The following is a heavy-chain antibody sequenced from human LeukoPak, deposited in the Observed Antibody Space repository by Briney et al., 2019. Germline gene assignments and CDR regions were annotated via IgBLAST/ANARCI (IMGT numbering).Heavy chain of an antibody. D-gene: IGHD6-19*01. Sequence: GGSLRLSCAASGFTFSSYSMNWVRQAPGKGLEWVSSISTGSSYIYYADSVKGRFTISRDNAKNSLYLQMNSLRAEDTAVYYCARLKYSSGWYSPYYYYGMDVWGQGTTVTVSS. CDR1: GFTFSSYS. CDR2: ISTGSSYI. V-gene: IGHV3-21*01. J-gene: IGHJ6*02. CDR3: ARLKYSSGWYSPYYYYGMDV.